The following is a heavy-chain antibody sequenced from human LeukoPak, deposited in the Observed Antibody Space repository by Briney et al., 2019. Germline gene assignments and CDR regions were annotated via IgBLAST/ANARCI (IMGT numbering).Heavy chain of an antibody. CDR1: GDSISSGAYY. CDR2: IFHSGST. CDR3: ARDRGDGMDV. J-gene: IGHJ6*02. V-gene: IGHV4-31*03. Sequence: SETLSLTCTVSGDSISSGAYYWSWIRQHPGKGLEWIGYIFHSGSTFYNPSLNSRVFISVDTSKNQFSLKLISVTAVDTAVYFCARDRGDGMDVWGQGTTVTVSS.